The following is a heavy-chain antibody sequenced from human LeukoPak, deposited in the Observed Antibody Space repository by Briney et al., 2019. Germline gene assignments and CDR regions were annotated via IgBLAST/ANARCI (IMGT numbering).Heavy chain of an antibody. CDR3: ARESSSPYYYDSSGYYDY. Sequence: GASVKVSCKASGYTFTGYYMHWVRQAPGQGLERMGWINPNSGGTNYAQKFQGRVTMTRDTSISTAYMELSRLRSDDTAVYYCARESSSPYYYDSSGYYDYWGQGTLVTVSS. D-gene: IGHD3-22*01. CDR1: GYTFTGYY. CDR2: INPNSGGT. J-gene: IGHJ4*02. V-gene: IGHV1-2*02.